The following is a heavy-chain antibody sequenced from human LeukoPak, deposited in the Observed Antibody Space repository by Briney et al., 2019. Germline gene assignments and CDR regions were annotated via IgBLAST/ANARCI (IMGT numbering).Heavy chain of an antibody. CDR2: INPNSGGT. D-gene: IGHD3-10*01. CDR1: GYTFTGYY. V-gene: IGHV1-2*02. CDR3: ARDIMVRGVISYYYMDV. Sequence: GASVKVSCKASGYTFTGYYMHWVRQAPGQGLEWMGWINPNSGGTNYAQKFQGRVTMTRDTSISTAYMELSRLRSDDTAVYYCARDIMVRGVISYYYMDVWGKGTTVIVS. J-gene: IGHJ6*03.